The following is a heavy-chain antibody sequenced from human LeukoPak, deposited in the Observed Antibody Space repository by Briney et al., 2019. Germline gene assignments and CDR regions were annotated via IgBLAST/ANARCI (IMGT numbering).Heavy chain of an antibody. D-gene: IGHD3-22*01. CDR1: GFTFSSYS. CDR2: ISGSGGST. CDR3: AKFITMIDYFDY. V-gene: IGHV3-23*01. Sequence: PGGSLRLSCAASGFTFSSYSMNWVRQAPGKGLEWVSAISGSGGSTYYADSVKGRFTISRDNSKNTLYLQMNSLRAEDTAVYYCAKFITMIDYFDYWGQGTLVTVSS. J-gene: IGHJ4*02.